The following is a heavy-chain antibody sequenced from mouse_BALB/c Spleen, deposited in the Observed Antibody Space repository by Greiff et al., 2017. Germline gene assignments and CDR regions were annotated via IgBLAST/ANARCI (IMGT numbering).Heavy chain of an antibody. CDR3: ARLGFDYYGSSYAMDY. CDR2: INSTGGST. CDR1: GFTFSSYY. D-gene: IGHD1-1*01. V-gene: IGHV5-6-2*01. J-gene: IGHJ4*01. Sequence: EVQGVESGGGLVKLGGSLKLSCAASGFTFSSYYMSWVRQTPEKRLELVAAINSTGGSTYYPDTVKGRFTISRDNAKNTLYLHMSSLRSEDTALYYCARLGFDYYGSSYAMDYWGQGTSVTVSS.